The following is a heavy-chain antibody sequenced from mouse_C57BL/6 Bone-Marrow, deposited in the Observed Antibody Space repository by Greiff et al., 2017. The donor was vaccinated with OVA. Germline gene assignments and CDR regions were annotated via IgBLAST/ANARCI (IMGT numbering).Heavy chain of an antibody. J-gene: IGHJ1*03. CDR1: GFTFSSYA. D-gene: IGHD2-2*01. CDR2: ISSGGDYI. CDR3: TRDYGYDDWYFDV. Sequence: EVQRVESGAGLVKPGGSLKLSCAASGFTFSSYAMSWVRQTPEKRLEWVAYISSGGDYIYYADTVKGRFTISRDNARNTLYLQMSSLKSEDTAMYYCTRDYGYDDWYFDVWGTGTTVTVSS. V-gene: IGHV5-9-1*02.